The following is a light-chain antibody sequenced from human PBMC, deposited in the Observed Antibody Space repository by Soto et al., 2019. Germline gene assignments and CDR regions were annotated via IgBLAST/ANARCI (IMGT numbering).Light chain of an antibody. Sequence: EIVLTQSPGTLSLSPGERATLSCRASQTLSSTYLAWYQQKPGQAPSLLIYGASIRATGIPDRFNGSGSGADFTLTISRLEPEDFAVYYCQVKRDPCTFGPGTKVDVK. V-gene: IGKV3-20*01. CDR2: GAS. CDR1: QTLSSTY. CDR3: QVKRDPCT. J-gene: IGKJ3*01.